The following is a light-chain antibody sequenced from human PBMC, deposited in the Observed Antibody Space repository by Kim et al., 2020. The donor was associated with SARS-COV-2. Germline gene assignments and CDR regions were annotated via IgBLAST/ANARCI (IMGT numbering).Light chain of an antibody. CDR3: QQSFTFPRT. CDR2: GAS. V-gene: IGKV1-39*01. CDR1: QTILSH. J-gene: IGKJ1*01. Sequence: DLQMTQSPSSLSAYVGDRVSITCRASQTILSHLNWYQQRPGRAPKLLIFGASRLQSGVPSRFSGSGYDTDFTLTITSLQREDFATYYCQQSFTFPRTFGQGTKVDIK.